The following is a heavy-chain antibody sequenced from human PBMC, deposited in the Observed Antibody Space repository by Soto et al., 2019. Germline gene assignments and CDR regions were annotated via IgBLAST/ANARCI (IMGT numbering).Heavy chain of an antibody. CDR3: ARVNYYDSSGYGNWFDP. CDR2: ISAYNGNT. Sequence: VASVKVSCKASGYTFTSYGISWVRQAPGQGLEWMGWISAYNGNTNYAQKLQGRVTMTTDTSTSTAYMELRSLRSDDTAVYYCARVNYYDSSGYGNWFDPWGQGTLVTVSS. CDR1: GYTFTSYG. J-gene: IGHJ5*02. D-gene: IGHD3-22*01. V-gene: IGHV1-18*01.